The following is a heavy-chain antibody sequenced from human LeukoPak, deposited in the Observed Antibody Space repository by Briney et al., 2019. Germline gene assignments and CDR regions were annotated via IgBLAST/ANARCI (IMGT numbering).Heavy chain of an antibody. Sequence: GGSLTLVCAPSGFIFSDYAMRWARQAPGGGRGWVPPASYYVSKQYHADSVRGRFTVSRDNSRNTVSLQMSSLRVEDTGIYYCAKAGIGADGAGFLCEYWGQGTLVTVSS. J-gene: IGHJ4*02. CDR1: GFIFSDYA. CDR3: AKAGIGADGAGFLCEY. D-gene: IGHD1-1*01. V-gene: IGHV3-23*01. CDR2: ASYYVSKQ.